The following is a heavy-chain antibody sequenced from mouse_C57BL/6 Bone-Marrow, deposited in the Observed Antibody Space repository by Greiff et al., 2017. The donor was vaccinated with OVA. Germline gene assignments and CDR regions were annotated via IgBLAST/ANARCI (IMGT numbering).Heavy chain of an antibody. CDR2: SRNKANDYTT. CDR3: ARDASGSSPYYYAMDY. V-gene: IGHV7-1*01. J-gene: IGHJ4*01. CDR1: GFTFSDFY. D-gene: IGHD1-1*01. Sequence: EVKLVESGGGLVQSGRSLRLSCATSGFTFSDFYMEWVRQAPGKGLEWIAASRNKANDYTTEYSASVKGRFIVSRDTSQSILYLQMNALRAEDTAIYYCARDASGSSPYYYAMDYWGQGTSVTVSS.